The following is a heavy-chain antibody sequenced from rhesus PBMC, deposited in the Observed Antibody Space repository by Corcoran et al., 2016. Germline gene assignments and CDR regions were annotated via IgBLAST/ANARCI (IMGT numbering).Heavy chain of an antibody. D-gene: IGHD6-31*01. CDR2: SSGSGGSN. Sequence: QLQLPASGPGLVKPSETLSLTCAVSVGSILSNSWSWIRQPPGKGMEWIGRSSGSGGSNDYNHSLKSRVTISTDTSKNQFSRKLSSVTDADTAVYYCASRIAAADPSWGQGVRVTVSS. CDR3: ASRIAAADPS. CDR1: VGSILSNS. V-gene: IGHV4-173*01. J-gene: IGHJ4*01.